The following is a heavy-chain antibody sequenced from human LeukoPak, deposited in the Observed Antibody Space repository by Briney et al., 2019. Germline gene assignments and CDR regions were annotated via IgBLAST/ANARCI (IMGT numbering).Heavy chain of an antibody. Sequence: GASVKVSCKASGYTFTSYDINWVRQATGQGLEWMGWMNPNSGNTGYAQKFQGRVTMTRNTSISTAYMELSSLRSEDTAVYYCAALLVEMATSSTDVWGKGTTVTVSS. J-gene: IGHJ6*04. CDR1: GYTFTSYD. CDR3: AALLVEMATSSTDV. V-gene: IGHV1-8*01. D-gene: IGHD5-24*01. CDR2: MNPNSGNT.